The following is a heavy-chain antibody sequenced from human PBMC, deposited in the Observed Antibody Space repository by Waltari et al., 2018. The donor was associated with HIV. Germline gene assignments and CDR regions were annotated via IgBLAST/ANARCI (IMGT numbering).Heavy chain of an antibody. Sequence: QVQLQESGPGLVKPSETLSLTCTVSGGSISSYYRSWIRQPPGKGLEWIGYIYYSGRTNYNPSLKSRVTISVDTSKNQFSLKLSSVTAADTAVYYCARSTIPRGYSYGPVAAFDIWGQGTMVTVSS. V-gene: IGHV4-59*01. D-gene: IGHD5-18*01. CDR1: GGSISSYY. CDR3: ARSTIPRGYSYGPVAAFDI. J-gene: IGHJ3*02. CDR2: IYYSGRT.